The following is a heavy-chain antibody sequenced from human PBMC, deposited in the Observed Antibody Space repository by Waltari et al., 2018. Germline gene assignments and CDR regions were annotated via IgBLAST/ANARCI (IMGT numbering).Heavy chain of an antibody. CDR3: ARNYRDY. Sequence: EVQLVESGGGLVQPGGSLRLSCVASGFTFSNYWMHWVRTVPGKGLVWVSRISGDGRITHYADSVKGRFTISRDNAENTLYLQMKSLTVEDTAVYYCARNYRDYWGQGTLVTVSS. J-gene: IGHJ4*02. CDR1: GFTFSNYW. D-gene: IGHD3-16*02. CDR2: ISGDGRIT. V-gene: IGHV3-74*01.